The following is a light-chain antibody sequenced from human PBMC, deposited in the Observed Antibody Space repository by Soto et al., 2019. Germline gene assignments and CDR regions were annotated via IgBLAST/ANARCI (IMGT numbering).Light chain of an antibody. CDR3: QQYYSTPT. CDR1: QSVLYSSNNKNY. CDR2: WAS. Sequence: DIVMTQSPDSLAVYLGERATINCKSSQSVLYSSNNKNYLAWYQQKPGQPPKLLIYWASTRESGVPDRFSGSGSGTDFTLTISSLQAEDVAVYYCQQYYSTPTFGQGTKVDSK. J-gene: IGKJ1*01. V-gene: IGKV4-1*01.